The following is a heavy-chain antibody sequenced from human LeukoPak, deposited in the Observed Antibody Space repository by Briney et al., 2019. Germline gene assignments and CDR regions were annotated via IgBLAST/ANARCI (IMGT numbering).Heavy chain of an antibody. Sequence: GGSLRLSCTASGFTFSRHWISWVRQTPGKGLEWVANIKEDGSEQYYVDSVKGRFTISRDNAKNSLYLQMNSLRVEDAAVYYCAKEGRSLQTYWGQGTLVTVSS. J-gene: IGHJ4*02. CDR3: AKEGRSLQTY. CDR1: GFTFSRHW. CDR2: IKEDGSEQ. V-gene: IGHV3-7*03. D-gene: IGHD5-24*01.